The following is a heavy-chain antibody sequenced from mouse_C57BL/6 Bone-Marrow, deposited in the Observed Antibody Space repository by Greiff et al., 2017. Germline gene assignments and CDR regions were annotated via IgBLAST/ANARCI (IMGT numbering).Heavy chain of an antibody. Sequence: QVQLQQSGAELARPGASVKLSCKASGYTFTSYGISWVKQRTGQGLEWIGEIYPRSGNTYYNEKFKGKATLTADKSSSTAYMELRSLTSGDSAVYFCAREGCYGQGYFDVWGTGTTVTVSS. J-gene: IGHJ1*03. CDR3: AREGCYGQGYFDV. V-gene: IGHV1-81*01. CDR2: IYPRSGNT. CDR1: GYTFTSYG. D-gene: IGHD1-1*02.